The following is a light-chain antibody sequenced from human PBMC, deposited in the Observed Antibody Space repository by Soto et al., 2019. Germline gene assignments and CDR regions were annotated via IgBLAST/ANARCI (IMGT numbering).Light chain of an antibody. Sequence: QSALTQPASVSGSPGQSITISCTGTSRDIGFYNYVSWYQQYPGNAPKLIIFEVTNRPSGVSDRFSGSKSGNTSSLTISGLLPEDVADYYCASYTTRSTYVVGSGTKLTVL. CDR3: ASYTTRSTYV. CDR1: SRDIGFYNY. CDR2: EVT. J-gene: IGLJ1*01. V-gene: IGLV2-14*01.